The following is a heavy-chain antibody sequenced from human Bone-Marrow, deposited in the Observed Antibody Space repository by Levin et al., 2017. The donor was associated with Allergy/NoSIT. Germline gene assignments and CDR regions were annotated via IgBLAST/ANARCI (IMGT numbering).Heavy chain of an antibody. D-gene: IGHD2-15*01. CDR1: GGSMSPYY. CDR2: IFHSGST. J-gene: IGHJ4*02. Sequence: PSETLSLTCSVSGGSMSPYYWTWIRQTPGRGLEWLGYIFHSGSTSYNPSLEGQVSISIDKSRTQFSLKLTSVTAADTALYFCAGVRDSYSCLPRDHWGQGGGVIVSP. CDR3: AGVRDSYSCLPRDH. V-gene: IGHV4-59*01.